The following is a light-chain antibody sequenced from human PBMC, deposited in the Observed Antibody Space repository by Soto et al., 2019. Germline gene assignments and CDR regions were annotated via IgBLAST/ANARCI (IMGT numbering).Light chain of an antibody. V-gene: IGLV1-40*01. CDR1: SSNIGAGYD. CDR2: GNS. Sequence: QSVLTQPPSVSGAPGQRVTISCTGSSSNIGAGYDVHWYQLLPGTAPKLLIYGNSNRPSGVPDRFSGSKSGTSASLAITGLQAEDEADYYCQSYDNSLSGSGVFGTGTKVTVL. CDR3: QSYDNSLSGSGV. J-gene: IGLJ1*01.